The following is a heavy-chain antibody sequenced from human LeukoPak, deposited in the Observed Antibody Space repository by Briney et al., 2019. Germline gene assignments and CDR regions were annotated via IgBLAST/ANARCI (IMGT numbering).Heavy chain of an antibody. J-gene: IGHJ4*02. Sequence: GGSLRLSCAASGFTFSNYAMNWVRQAPGKGLEWVSTISGGGGSTYYADSVKGRFTISRDNSKNTLYLQVNSLRAEDTAVYYCAKGGKWDVTPFDYWGQGTLVTVSS. D-gene: IGHD1-26*01. CDR3: AKGGKWDVTPFDY. V-gene: IGHV3-23*01. CDR2: ISGGGGST. CDR1: GFTFSNYA.